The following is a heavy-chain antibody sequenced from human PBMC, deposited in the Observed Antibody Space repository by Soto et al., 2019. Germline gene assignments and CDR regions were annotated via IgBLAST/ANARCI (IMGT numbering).Heavy chain of an antibody. V-gene: IGHV4-59*01. J-gene: IGHJ3*02. Sequence: PSETLSLTCTVSGGSISSYYWSWIRQPPGKGLEWIGYIYYSGSTNYNPSLKSRVTISVDTSKNQFSLKLSSVTAADTAVYYCARGYYYDSSGYYYDAFDIWGQGTMV. CDR2: IYYSGST. CDR1: GGSISSYY. D-gene: IGHD3-22*01. CDR3: ARGYYYDSSGYYYDAFDI.